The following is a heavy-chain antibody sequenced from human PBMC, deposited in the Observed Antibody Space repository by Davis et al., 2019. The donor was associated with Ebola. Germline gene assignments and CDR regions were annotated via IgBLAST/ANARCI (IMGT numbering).Heavy chain of an antibody. Sequence: GESLKISCAASGFTFNDYAMSWVRQAPGKGLEWVSGISGRGGTTYYPESVKGHFTISRDNSKNTLYLQMNRLRAEDTAVYYCASGPSKYYNNFFDCWGQGTLVTVS. J-gene: IGHJ4*02. CDR2: ISGRGGTT. CDR3: ASGPSKYYNNFFDC. V-gene: IGHV3-23*01. CDR1: GFTFNDYA. D-gene: IGHD4-11*01.